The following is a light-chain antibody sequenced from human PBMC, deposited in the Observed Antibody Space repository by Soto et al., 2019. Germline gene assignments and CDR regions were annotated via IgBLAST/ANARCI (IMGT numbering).Light chain of an antibody. V-gene: IGLV1-40*01. CDR1: RSNIGAAYD. Sequence: QSVLTQPPSVSGAPGQRITISCTGGRSNIGAAYDVHWYQQLPGTAPKLRLYGNNLRPAGVPDRFSGSKSGTSASLAIAGLQSEDEADYFCQSYDISLSSSVLGGGTKVTVL. J-gene: IGLJ3*02. CDR2: GNN. CDR3: QSYDISLSSSV.